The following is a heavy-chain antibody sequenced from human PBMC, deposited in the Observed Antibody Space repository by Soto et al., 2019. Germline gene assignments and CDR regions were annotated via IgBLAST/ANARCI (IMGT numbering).Heavy chain of an antibody. V-gene: IGHV4-39*02. CDR2: VYYSGTT. Sequence: QLQLQESGPGLVKPSETLSLTCTVSGASISDPNYYWGWIRQPPGKGLEWIGSVYYSGTTHYSAPLKSRVTILIDTSKNQFSLKLNSVTVADTAVYYCVRDNPYALYGHYVSYWGQGTLVTVSS. CDR1: GASISDPNYY. J-gene: IGHJ4*02. D-gene: IGHD4-17*01. CDR3: VRDNPYALYGHYVSY.